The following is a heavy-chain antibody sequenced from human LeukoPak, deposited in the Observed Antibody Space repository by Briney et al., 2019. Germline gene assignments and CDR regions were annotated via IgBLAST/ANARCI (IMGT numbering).Heavy chain of an antibody. J-gene: IGHJ4*02. D-gene: IGHD1-26*01. CDR2: IIPIFGTA. V-gene: IGHV1-69*13. Sequence: SVKVSCTASGGTFSSYAISWVRQAPGQGLEWMGGIIPIFGTANYAQKFQGRVTITADESTSTAYMELSSLRSDDTAVYYCSRARPDFGSFYTVSDYWGQGTLLTVSS. CDR3: SRARPDFGSFYTVSDY. CDR1: GGTFSSYA.